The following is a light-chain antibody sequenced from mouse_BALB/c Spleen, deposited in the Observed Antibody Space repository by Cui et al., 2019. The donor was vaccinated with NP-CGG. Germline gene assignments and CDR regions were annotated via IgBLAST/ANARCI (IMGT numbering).Light chain of an antibody. Sequence: QAVVTQESALTTSPGETVTLTCRSSTGAVTTSNYANWVPEKPDHLFTGLIGGTNNRPPGVPARFSGSLIGDKAALTITGAQTEDEAIYFCALWYSNHWVFGGGTKLTVL. CDR2: GTN. CDR3: ALWYSNHWV. J-gene: IGLJ1*01. CDR1: TGAVTTSNY. V-gene: IGLV1*01.